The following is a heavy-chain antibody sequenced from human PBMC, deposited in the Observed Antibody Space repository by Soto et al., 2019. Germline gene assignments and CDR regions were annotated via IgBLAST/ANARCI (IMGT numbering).Heavy chain of an antibody. CDR3: ARDLRVSGWKYYYYGMDV. V-gene: IGHV3-48*02. CDR1: GFTFSSYS. CDR2: ISSSSSTI. D-gene: IGHD3-3*01. J-gene: IGHJ6*02. Sequence: GGSLRLSCAASGFTFSSYSMNWVRQAPGKGLEWVSYISSSSSTIYYADSVKGRFTISRDNAKNSLYLQMNSLRDEDTAVYYCARDLRVSGWKYYYYGMDVWGQGTTVTVSS.